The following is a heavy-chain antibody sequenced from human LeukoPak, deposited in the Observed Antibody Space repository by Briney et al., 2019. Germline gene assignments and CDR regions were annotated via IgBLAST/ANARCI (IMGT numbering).Heavy chain of an antibody. CDR3: ARGYCTGGSCSGAWFDP. CDR1: GYTFTGYH. CDR2: INPNSGGT. Sequence: ASVKVSCKASGYTFTGYHIHWVRQAPGQGLEWMGWINPNSGGTNYAQKFQGRVTMTRGTSISTAYIELNSLRSDDTAVYYCARGYCTGGSCSGAWFDPWGQGTLVTVSS. V-gene: IGHV1-2*02. J-gene: IGHJ5*02. D-gene: IGHD2-15*01.